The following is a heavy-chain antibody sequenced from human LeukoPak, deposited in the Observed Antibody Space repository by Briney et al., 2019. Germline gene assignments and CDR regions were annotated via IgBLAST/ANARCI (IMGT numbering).Heavy chain of an antibody. CDR2: IYTSGST. CDR3: ARRSGYRSGNCFDP. Sequence: SETLSLTCTVSGCSISSYYWSWIRQPPGKGLEWIGYIYTSGSTNYNPSLKSRVTISVDTSKNQFSLKLSSVAAADTAVYYCARRSGYRSGNCFDPWGQGTLVTVSS. D-gene: IGHD6-25*01. J-gene: IGHJ5*02. CDR1: GCSISSYY. V-gene: IGHV4-4*09.